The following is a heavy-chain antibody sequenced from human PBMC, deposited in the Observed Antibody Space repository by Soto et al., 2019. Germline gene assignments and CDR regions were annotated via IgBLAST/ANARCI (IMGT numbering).Heavy chain of an antibody. V-gene: IGHV1-18*04. Sequence: ASVKVSCKASGDTFTGYYMHWVRQAPGQGLEWMGWISAYKGNTNFAQKFQGRVTMTTDTSTSTAYMELRSLRSDDTAVYYCARDGSYGSGTLFDYWGQGTLVTVSS. J-gene: IGHJ4*02. D-gene: IGHD3-10*01. CDR3: ARDGSYGSGTLFDY. CDR1: GDTFTGYY. CDR2: ISAYKGNT.